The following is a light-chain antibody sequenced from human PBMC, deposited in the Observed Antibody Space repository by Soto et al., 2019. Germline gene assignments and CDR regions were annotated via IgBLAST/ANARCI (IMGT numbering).Light chain of an antibody. Sequence: QSALTQPPSASGSPGQSVTISCTGTSGDVGGYNYVSWYQQHPGKAPKLMIYDVNKRPSGVPDRFSGSKSGNTASLTVSGLQAEDEADYYYSSYAGSNNHFVFGTVTKLTVL. CDR3: SSYAGSNNHFV. V-gene: IGLV2-8*01. CDR2: DVN. J-gene: IGLJ1*01. CDR1: SGDVGGYNY.